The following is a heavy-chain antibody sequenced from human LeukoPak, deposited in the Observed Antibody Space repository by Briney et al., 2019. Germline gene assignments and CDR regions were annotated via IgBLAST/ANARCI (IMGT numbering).Heavy chain of an antibody. CDR1: GFTVSSNY. J-gene: IGHJ6*02. Sequence: GGSLRLSCAASGFTVSSNYMSWVRQAPGKGLEWVAVISYDGSNKYYADSVKGRFTISRDNSKNTLYLQMNSLRAEDTAVYYCARDPIVVVPRYYSYGMDVWGQGTTVTVSS. CDR2: ISYDGSNK. CDR3: ARDPIVVVPRYYSYGMDV. V-gene: IGHV3-30-3*01. D-gene: IGHD2-2*01.